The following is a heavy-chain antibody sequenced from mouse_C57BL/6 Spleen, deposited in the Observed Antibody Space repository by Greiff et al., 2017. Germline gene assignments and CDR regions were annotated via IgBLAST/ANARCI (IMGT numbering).Heavy chain of an antibody. Sequence: VQLQQSGAELVRPGASVKLSCKASGYTFTDYYINWVKQRPGQGLEWIARIYPGSGNTYYNEKFKGKATLTAEKSSSTAYMQLSSLTSEDSAVYFCARSRYYGSSLYYYAMDYWGQGTSVTGSS. CDR3: ARSRYYGSSLYYYAMDY. CDR1: GYTFTDYY. CDR2: IYPGSGNT. V-gene: IGHV1-76*01. J-gene: IGHJ4*01. D-gene: IGHD1-1*01.